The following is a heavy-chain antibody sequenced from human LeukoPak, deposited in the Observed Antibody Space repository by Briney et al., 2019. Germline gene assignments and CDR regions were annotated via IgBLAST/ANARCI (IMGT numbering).Heavy chain of an antibody. CDR3: ARSDYGDPYDY. Sequence: SETLSLTCAVYGGSFSGYYWSWIRQPPGKGLEWIGEINHSGSTNYNPSLKSRVTISVDTSKNQFSLKLSSVTAADTAVYYCARSDYGDPYDYWGQGTLVTVSS. CDR2: INHSGST. D-gene: IGHD4-17*01. CDR1: GGSFSGYY. V-gene: IGHV4-34*01. J-gene: IGHJ4*02.